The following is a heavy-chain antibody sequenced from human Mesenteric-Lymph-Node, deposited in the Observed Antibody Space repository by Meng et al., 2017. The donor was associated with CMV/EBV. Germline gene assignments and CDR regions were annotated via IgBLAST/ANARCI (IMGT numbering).Heavy chain of an antibody. D-gene: IGHD3-10*01. Sequence: VHLVGSGGGLVQPVGSLRLSCAASGFNVRDKYMSWVRQAPGKGLEWVCIIYRGDNTYYIDSVKDRFTVSRDNSKNTMYLQMNSLRVEDTAVYYCTGDSVSNPNLDYWGQGTLVTVSS. CDR2: IYRGDNT. V-gene: IGHV3-66*01. J-gene: IGHJ4*02. CDR3: TGDSVSNPNLDY. CDR1: GFNVRDKY.